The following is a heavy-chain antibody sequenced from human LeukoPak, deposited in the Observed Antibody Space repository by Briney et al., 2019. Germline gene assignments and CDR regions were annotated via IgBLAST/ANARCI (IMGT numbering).Heavy chain of an antibody. D-gene: IGHD2-8*01. Sequence: SETLSLTCAVYGGSFSGYYWSWIRQPPGKGLEWTGEINHSGSTNYNPSLKSRVTISVDTSKNQFSLKLSSVTAADTAVYYCAREDTINGVTHFDYWGQGTLVTVSS. CDR1: GGSFSGYY. J-gene: IGHJ4*02. V-gene: IGHV4-34*01. CDR3: AREDTINGVTHFDY. CDR2: INHSGST.